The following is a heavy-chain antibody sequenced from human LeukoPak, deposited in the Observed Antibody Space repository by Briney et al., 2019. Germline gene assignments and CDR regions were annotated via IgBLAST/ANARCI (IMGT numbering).Heavy chain of an antibody. Sequence: GWSLRLSCSASGFTFSNYGMHWLRQAPGKGLEWVANINQDGSEKYYVDSVKGRFTISRDNAKNSLYLQMNSLRAEDTAVYYCARDATPDGIIFDYWGQGTLVTVSS. V-gene: IGHV3-7*05. CDR1: GFTFSNYG. CDR2: INQDGSEK. J-gene: IGHJ4*02. D-gene: IGHD3-16*01. CDR3: ARDATPDGIIFDY.